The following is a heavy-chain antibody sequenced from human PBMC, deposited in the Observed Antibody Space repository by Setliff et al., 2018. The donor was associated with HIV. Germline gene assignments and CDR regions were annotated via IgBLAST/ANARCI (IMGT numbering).Heavy chain of an antibody. V-gene: IGHV4-38-2*01. D-gene: IGHD6-19*01. J-gene: IGHJ4*02. CDR1: GYSISSGYY. CDR2: IYHSGST. Sequence: SSETLSLTCAVSGYSISSGYYWGWIRQPPGKGLEWIGSIYHSGSTYYNPSLKSRVTILVDTSKNQFSLKLSSVTAADTAVYYCARGYISGWYYFDYWGQGTLVTVSS. CDR3: ARGYISGWYYFDY.